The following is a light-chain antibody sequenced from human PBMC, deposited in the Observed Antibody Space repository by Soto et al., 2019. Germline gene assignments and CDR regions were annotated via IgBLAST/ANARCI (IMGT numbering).Light chain of an antibody. CDR1: QSISNW. Sequence: DIQMTQSPSTLSASVGDRVTITCRARQSISNWLAWYQQKPGKAPKLLIYKASTLESGVPSRVSGSGSGTGFTLTTSSLQPDDFATYFCQQYNSYWYSFGQGTKLDIK. J-gene: IGKJ2*01. CDR3: QQYNSYWYS. V-gene: IGKV1-5*03. CDR2: KAS.